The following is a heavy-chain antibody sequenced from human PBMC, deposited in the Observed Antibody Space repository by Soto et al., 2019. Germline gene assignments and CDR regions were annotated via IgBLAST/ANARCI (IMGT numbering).Heavy chain of an antibody. Sequence: QVQLVESGGGVVQPGRSLRLSCAASGFTFSSYGMHWVRQAPGKGLEWVAVIWYDGSNKYYADSVKGRFTISRDNSKNTVDLQMNSLRAEDTAVYYCARSPEQQLVSGYFDYWGQGTLVTVSS. J-gene: IGHJ4*02. CDR2: IWYDGSNK. CDR1: GFTFSSYG. V-gene: IGHV3-33*01. CDR3: ARSPEQQLVSGYFDY. D-gene: IGHD6-13*01.